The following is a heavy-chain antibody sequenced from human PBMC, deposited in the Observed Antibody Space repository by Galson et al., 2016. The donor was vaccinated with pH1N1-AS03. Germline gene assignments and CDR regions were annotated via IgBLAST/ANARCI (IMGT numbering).Heavy chain of an antibody. CDR2: IVAIFRTT. CDR3: ARHRDYYGSGTIDY. D-gene: IGHD3-10*01. Sequence: SVKVSCKASGGTFFNSNAISWVRQAPGQGLEWMGRIVAIFRTTNYAQKFQGRVAITADESTRTAQMELSNLRSQDTAVYYCARHRDYYGSGTIDYWGQGTLVTVSS. J-gene: IGHJ4*02. CDR1: GGTFFNSNA. V-gene: IGHV1-69*13.